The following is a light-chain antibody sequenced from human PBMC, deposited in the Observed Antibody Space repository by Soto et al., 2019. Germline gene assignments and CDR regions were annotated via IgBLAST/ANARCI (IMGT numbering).Light chain of an antibody. J-gene: IGLJ3*02. V-gene: IGLV2-23*02. CDR2: GVS. Sequence: QSVLTQPASVSGSPGQSVTISCTGTSSDVGGYNFVSWYQQFPGEAPTLLIYGVSNRPSGVSNRFSGSKSGNTASLTISGLLPEDEADYYCCSYAGRSPVVFGGGTKLTVL. CDR1: SSDVGGYNF. CDR3: CSYAGRSPVV.